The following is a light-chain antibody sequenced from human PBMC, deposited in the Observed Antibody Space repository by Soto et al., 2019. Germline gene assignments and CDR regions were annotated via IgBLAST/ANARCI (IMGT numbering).Light chain of an antibody. Sequence: QSALTQPASVSGSPGQSITISCTGTSSDVGAYTSVSWYQQHPGKAPKLMIYEVSNRPSGVSNRFSGSKSANTASLTISGLQADDEARYYCTSYTSDNRNYVFGTGTKLTVL. V-gene: IGLV2-14*01. J-gene: IGLJ1*01. CDR1: SSDVGAYTS. CDR2: EVS. CDR3: TSYTSDNRNYV.